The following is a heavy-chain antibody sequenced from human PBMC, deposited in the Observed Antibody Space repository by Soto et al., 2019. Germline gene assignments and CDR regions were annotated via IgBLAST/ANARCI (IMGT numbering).Heavy chain of an antibody. Sequence: PSETLSLTCSASGGSITSSSHFWGWVRQPPGKGLEWIGTIYFTGNTYYTPSLKSRLTMSIDTSKNEFSQRLNYVTAANTAVYYCAGQTFTIAAASYGRSNWFDPWGPGTLVTVSS. CDR1: GGSITSSSHF. V-gene: IGHV4-39*01. CDR3: AGQTFTIAAASYGRSNWFDP. D-gene: IGHD6-25*01. J-gene: IGHJ5*02. CDR2: IYFTGNT.